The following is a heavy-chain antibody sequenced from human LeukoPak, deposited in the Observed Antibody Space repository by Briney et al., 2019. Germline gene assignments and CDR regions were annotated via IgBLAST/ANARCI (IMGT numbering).Heavy chain of an antibody. D-gene: IGHD5-18*01. CDR2: INHSGST. J-gene: IGHJ4*02. CDR1: GGSFSGYY. Sequence: PSETLSLTCAVYGGSFSGYYWSWIRQPPGKGLEWIGEINHSGSTYYNPSLKSRVTISVDTSKNQFSLKLSSVTAADTAVYYCARHSIQLWLFYWGQGTLVTVSS. CDR3: ARHSIQLWLFY. V-gene: IGHV4-34*01.